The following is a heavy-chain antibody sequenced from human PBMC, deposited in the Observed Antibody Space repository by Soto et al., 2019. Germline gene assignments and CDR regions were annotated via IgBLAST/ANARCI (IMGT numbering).Heavy chain of an antibody. D-gene: IGHD7-27*01. Sequence: EVPLVESGGGLIQPGGSLRLSCAASGLAVSSKYMTRVRQAPGKGLEWVSVIYGGGTTYYADSVKGRFTISRDTSKNTLYLQMNSLRAEDTAVYYCVQTTGWPGFDFWGQGTLVTVSS. V-gene: IGHV3-53*01. CDR2: IYGGGTT. J-gene: IGHJ4*02. CDR1: GLAVSSKY. CDR3: VQTTGWPGFDF.